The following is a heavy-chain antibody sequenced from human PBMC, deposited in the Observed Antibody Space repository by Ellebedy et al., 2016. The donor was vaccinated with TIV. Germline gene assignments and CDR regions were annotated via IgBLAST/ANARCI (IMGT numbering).Heavy chain of an antibody. J-gene: IGHJ4*02. CDR2: IVVGSGNT. V-gene: IGHV1-58*02. CDR1: GFTFTSSA. CDR3: ARPQNSGSYITDY. Sequence: SVKVSXXASGFTFTSSAMQWVRQARGQRLEWIGWIVVGSGNTNYAQKFQERVTITRDMSTSTAYMELSSLRSEDTAVYYCARPQNSGSYITDYWGQGTLVTVSS. D-gene: IGHD1-26*01.